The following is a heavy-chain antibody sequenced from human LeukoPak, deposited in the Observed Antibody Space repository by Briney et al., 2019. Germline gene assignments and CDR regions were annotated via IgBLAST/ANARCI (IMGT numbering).Heavy chain of an antibody. CDR3: ARDSEVVPAAMSGWFDP. CDR1: GFTFSSYG. CDR2: IWYDGSNK. V-gene: IGHV3-33*01. D-gene: IGHD2-2*01. J-gene: IGHJ5*02. Sequence: GRSLRLSCAASGFTFSSYGMHWVRQAPGKGLEGVAVIWYDGSNKYYADSVKGRFTISRDNSKNTLYLQMNSLRAEDTAVYYCARDSEVVPAAMSGWFDPWGQGTLVTVSS.